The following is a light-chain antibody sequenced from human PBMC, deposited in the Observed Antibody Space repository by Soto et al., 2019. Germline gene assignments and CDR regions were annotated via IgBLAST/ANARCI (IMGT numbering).Light chain of an antibody. J-gene: IGKJ1*01. CDR2: GPS. CDR3: QQYGNSPRT. Sequence: ESVLTQSPGTLSLSPGERATLSCRASRSVSGDYLAWYQQRPGQAPRLLIYGPSSRATGIPDRFSGSGSGTDFTLTISRLEPEDFAVYYCQQYGNSPRTFGQGTKVDI. CDR1: RSVSGDY. V-gene: IGKV3-20*01.